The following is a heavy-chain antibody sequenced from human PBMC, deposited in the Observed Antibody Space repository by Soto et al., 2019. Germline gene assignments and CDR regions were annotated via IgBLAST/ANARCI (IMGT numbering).Heavy chain of an antibody. Sequence: SGGSLRLSCAASGFTFSSYGMHWVRQAPGKGLEWVAVIWYDGSNKYYADSVKGRFTISRDNSKNTLYLQMNSLRAEDTAVYYCARDSLGRSSWNYYGMDVWGQGTTVTVSS. V-gene: IGHV3-33*08. D-gene: IGHD6-13*01. CDR3: ARDSLGRSSWNYYGMDV. CDR1: GFTFSSYG. J-gene: IGHJ6*02. CDR2: IWYDGSNK.